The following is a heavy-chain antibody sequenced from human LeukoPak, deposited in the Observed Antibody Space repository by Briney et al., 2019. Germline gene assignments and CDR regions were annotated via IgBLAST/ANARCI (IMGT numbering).Heavy chain of an antibody. J-gene: IGHJ3*02. Sequence: SETLSLTCAVYGGSFSGYYWSWLRQPPGKGLEWIGEINHSGSTNYNPSLKSRVTISVDTSKNQFSLKLSSVTAADTAVYYCASRYCSSTSCYHSGHAFDIWGQGTMVTVSS. CDR3: ASRYCSSTSCYHSGHAFDI. V-gene: IGHV4-34*01. CDR2: INHSGST. CDR1: GGSFSGYY. D-gene: IGHD2-2*01.